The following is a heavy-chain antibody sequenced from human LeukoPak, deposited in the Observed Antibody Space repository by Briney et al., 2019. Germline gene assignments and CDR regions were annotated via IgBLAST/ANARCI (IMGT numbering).Heavy chain of an antibody. CDR3: ARDPKTVRYFDWSPVDY. CDR2: IKQGGSEK. Sequence: PGGSLRLSCAASGFTFSSYWMSWVRQAPGKGLEWVANIKQGGSEKYYVDSVKGRFTISRDNAKNSLYLQMNSLRAEDTAVYYCARDPKTVRYFDWSPVDYWGQGTLVTVSS. J-gene: IGHJ4*02. CDR1: GFTFSSYW. V-gene: IGHV3-7*01. D-gene: IGHD3-9*01.